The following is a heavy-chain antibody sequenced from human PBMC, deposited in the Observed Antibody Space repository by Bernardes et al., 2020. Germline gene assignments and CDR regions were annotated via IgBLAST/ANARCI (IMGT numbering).Heavy chain of an antibody. Sequence: SETLSLTCTVSGGSISSGDYYWSWIRQPPGKGLEWIGYIYYSGSTYYNPSLKSRVTISVDTSKNQFSLKLSSVTAADTAVYYCARAPVIRSQGYCSGGSCYKNYYYYGMDVWGQGTTVTVSS. D-gene: IGHD2-15*01. CDR2: IYYSGST. V-gene: IGHV4-30-4*01. CDR1: GGSISSGDYY. J-gene: IGHJ6*02. CDR3: ARAPVIRSQGYCSGGSCYKNYYYYGMDV.